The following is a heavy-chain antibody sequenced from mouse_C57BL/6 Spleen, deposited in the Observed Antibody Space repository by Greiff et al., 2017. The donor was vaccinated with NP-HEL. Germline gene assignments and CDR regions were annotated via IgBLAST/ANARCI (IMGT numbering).Heavy chain of an antibody. V-gene: IGHV2-2*01. CDR1: GFSLTSYG. CDR2: IWSGGST. D-gene: IGHD1-1*01. CDR3: ARNEGVITTVVATGAMDY. J-gene: IGHJ4*01. Sequence: VQLVESGPGLVQPSQSLSITCTVSGFSLTSYGVHWVRQSPGKGLEWLGVIWSGGSTDYNAAFISRLSISKDNSKSQVFFKMNSLQADDTAIYYCARNEGVITTVVATGAMDYWGQGTSVTVSS.